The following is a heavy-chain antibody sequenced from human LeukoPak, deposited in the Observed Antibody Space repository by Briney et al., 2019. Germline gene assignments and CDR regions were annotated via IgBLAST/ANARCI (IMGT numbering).Heavy chain of an antibody. Sequence: GESLKISCKGSGYSFTCFWIGWVRPIPGKGLEWMGIIYPGDSDTRYSPSFQGQVTISADKSISTAYLQWSSLKASDTAMYYCARRQFRSGSYLDYWVQGTLVTVSS. J-gene: IGHJ4*02. CDR1: GYSFTCFW. CDR2: IYPGDSDT. CDR3: ARRQFRSGSYLDY. V-gene: IGHV5-51*01. D-gene: IGHD1-26*01.